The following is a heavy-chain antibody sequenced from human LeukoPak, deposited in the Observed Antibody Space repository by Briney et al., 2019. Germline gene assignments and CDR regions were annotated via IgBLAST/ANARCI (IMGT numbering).Heavy chain of an antibody. CDR3: ARATVGFQRYYGMDV. CDR2: IYYSGST. CDR1: GGSISSGGYY. Sequence: SETLSLTCTVSGGSISSGGYYWSWLRQHPGTGLEWIGYIYYSGSTYYNPSLKSRVTISVDTSKNQFSLKLSSVTAADTAVYYCARATVGFQRYYGMDVWGQGTTVTVSS. J-gene: IGHJ6*02. D-gene: IGHD4-17*01. V-gene: IGHV4-31*03.